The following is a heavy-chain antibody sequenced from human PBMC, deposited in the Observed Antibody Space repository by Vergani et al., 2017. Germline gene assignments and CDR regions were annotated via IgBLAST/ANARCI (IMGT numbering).Heavy chain of an antibody. J-gene: IGHJ4*02. V-gene: IGHV3-23*01. D-gene: IGHD2-15*01. CDR3: AKDQGGVVVAAMLDY. CDR1: GITFSSYA. CDR2: ISGSGGST. Sequence: EVQLLESGGGLVQPGGSLRLSCTASGITFSSYAMSWVRQAPGKGLEWVSAISGSGGSTYYADSVKGRFTISRDKSKNTLYLQMNSLRAEDTAVYYCAKDQGGVVVAAMLDYWGQGTLVTVSS.